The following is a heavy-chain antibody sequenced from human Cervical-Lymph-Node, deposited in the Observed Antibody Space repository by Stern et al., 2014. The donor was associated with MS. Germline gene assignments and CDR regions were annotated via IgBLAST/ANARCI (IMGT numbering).Heavy chain of an antibody. D-gene: IGHD5-12*01. CDR2: ISHSGDST. J-gene: IGHJ4*02. V-gene: IGHV3-23*01. CDR1: GFTFSTYA. Sequence: EVQLMESGGGLVQPGGSLRLSCAVSGFTFSTYAMSWVRQAPGKGLDWVSAISHSGDSTYYADSVKGRFTISRDSSKNTLYLQMNNLRAGDTAVYYCAKHRLSGYDGFDYWGQGTLVTVSS. CDR3: AKHRLSGYDGFDY.